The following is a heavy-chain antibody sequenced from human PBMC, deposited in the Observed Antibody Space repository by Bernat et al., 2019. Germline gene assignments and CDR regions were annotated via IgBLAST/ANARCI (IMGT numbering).Heavy chain of an antibody. D-gene: IGHD3-10*01. CDR3: ARVYYYGSGSYYNSERREDNWFDP. J-gene: IGHJ5*02. CDR1: GGSFSGYY. CDR2: INHSGST. V-gene: IGHV4-34*01. Sequence: QVQLQQWGAGLLKPSETLSLTCAVYGGSFSGYYWSWIRQPPGKGLEWIGEINHSGSTNYNPSLKSRVTISVDTSKNQFSLKLSSVTAAETAVYYCARVYYYGSGSYYNSERREDNWFDPWGQGTLVTVSS.